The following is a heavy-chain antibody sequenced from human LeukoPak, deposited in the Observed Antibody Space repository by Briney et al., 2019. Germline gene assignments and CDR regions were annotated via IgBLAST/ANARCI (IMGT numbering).Heavy chain of an antibody. CDR3: ARSDYCGGDCYSSLSNY. V-gene: IGHV3-21*01. CDR2: ISSSSSHI. D-gene: IGHD2-21*02. CDR1: GFTFRSYS. J-gene: IGHJ4*02. Sequence: GGSLRLSCAASGFTFRSYSMNWVRQAPGKGLEWVSSISSSSSHICYADSVKGRFTISRDNAKNSLYLQMNSLRAEDTAVYFCARSDYCGGDCYSSLSNYWGQGTLVTVSS.